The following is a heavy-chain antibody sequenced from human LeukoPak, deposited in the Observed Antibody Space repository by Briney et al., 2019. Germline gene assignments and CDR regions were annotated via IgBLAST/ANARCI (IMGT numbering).Heavy chain of an antibody. CDR1: GGSISSGGYS. CDR3: ARMRMGLTDIDY. CDR2: IYYSGST. Sequence: SQTLSLTCAVSGGSISSGGYSWSWIRQPPGKGLEWIGYIYYSGSTNYNPSLKSRVTISVETSKNQFSLKLSSVTAADTAVYYCARMRMGLTDIDYWGQGTLVTVSS. J-gene: IGHJ4*02. D-gene: IGHD1-26*01. V-gene: IGHV4-61*08.